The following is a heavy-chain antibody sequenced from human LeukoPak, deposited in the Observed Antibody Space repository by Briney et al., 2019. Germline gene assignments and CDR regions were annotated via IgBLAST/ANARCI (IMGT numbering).Heavy chain of an antibody. Sequence: ASVKVSCKASGGTFSSYAISWVRQAPGQGLEWMGGIIPIFGTANYAQKFQGRVTITTDEPTSTAYMELSSLRSEDTAVYYCARGGYSSSWYVWFDPWGQGTLVSVSS. CDR2: IIPIFGTA. CDR1: GGTFSSYA. CDR3: ARGGYSSSWYVWFDP. V-gene: IGHV1-69*05. D-gene: IGHD6-13*01. J-gene: IGHJ5*02.